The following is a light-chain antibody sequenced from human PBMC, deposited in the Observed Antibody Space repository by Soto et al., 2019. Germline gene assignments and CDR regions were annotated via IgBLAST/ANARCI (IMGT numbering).Light chain of an antibody. CDR2: DAS. V-gene: IGKV3-15*01. J-gene: IGKJ3*01. CDR1: QSVSSN. Sequence: EAVMTQSPATLSVSPGERPTLSCRASQSVSSNLAWFQQKPGQAPRLLIYDASTRATGIQARCSGSGSGTEFTITISSLQSEDFAVYSSQQYNTWPLTFGPGTKVDIK. CDR3: QQYNTWPLT.